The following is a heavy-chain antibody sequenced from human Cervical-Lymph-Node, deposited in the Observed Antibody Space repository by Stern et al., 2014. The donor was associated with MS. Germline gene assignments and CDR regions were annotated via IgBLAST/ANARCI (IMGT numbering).Heavy chain of an antibody. D-gene: IGHD3-9*01. CDR3: ARQDYDIVIDHYPLSIDY. CDR1: GFTFSGYA. CDR2: ISYDGSDE. J-gene: IGHJ4*02. V-gene: IGHV3-30-3*01. Sequence: VQLVESGGGVVQPGRSLRLSCAASGFTFSGYAMHWVRQAPGKGLEWVAVISYDGSDEYYADSVKGRLTISRDNSKNTLSLQMSSLRVEDTGVYYCARQDYDIVIDHYPLSIDYWGQGTLVTVSS.